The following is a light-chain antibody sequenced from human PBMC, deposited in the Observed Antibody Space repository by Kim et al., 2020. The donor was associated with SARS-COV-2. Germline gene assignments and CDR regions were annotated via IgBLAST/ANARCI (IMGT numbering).Light chain of an antibody. CDR3: QQYNNWPLT. V-gene: IGKV3-15*01. Sequence: VSPVEGATLSCRASQTVSNNLAWYQQKPGQAPRLLIYDASIRATGIPGKFSGTGSGTEFTLTISSLQSEDLAVYFCQQYNNWPLTFGGGTKVDIK. CDR1: QTVSNN. J-gene: IGKJ4*01. CDR2: DAS.